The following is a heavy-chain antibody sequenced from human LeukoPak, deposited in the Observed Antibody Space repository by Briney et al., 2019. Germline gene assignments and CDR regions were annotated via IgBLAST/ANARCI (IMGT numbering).Heavy chain of an antibody. D-gene: IGHD5-18*01. J-gene: IGHJ6*03. Sequence: PSETLSLTCTVSGGSISSYYWSWIRQPPGKGLEWIGYVYYSGSTNYNPSLKSRVTISVDTSKNQFSLKLSSVTAEDTAVYYCARTTEGGYTYGYFYYYYMDVWGKGTTVTISS. CDR3: ARTTEGGYTYGYFYYYYMDV. V-gene: IGHV4-59*01. CDR2: VYYSGST. CDR1: GGSISSYY.